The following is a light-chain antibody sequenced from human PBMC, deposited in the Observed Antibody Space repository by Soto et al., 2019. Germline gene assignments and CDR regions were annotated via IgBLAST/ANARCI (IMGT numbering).Light chain of an antibody. CDR1: QGISND. CDR3: QSYNSAPYT. J-gene: IGKJ2*01. V-gene: IGKV1-27*01. CDR2: AAS. Sequence: DIQMTQSPSSLSASVGDRVTITCRASQGISNDLAWYQQKPGKVPKLLIYAASTLQSGVPSRFSGSGSGTDFTITISRLQPEDVATYYCQSYNSAPYTFGQGTKLEIK.